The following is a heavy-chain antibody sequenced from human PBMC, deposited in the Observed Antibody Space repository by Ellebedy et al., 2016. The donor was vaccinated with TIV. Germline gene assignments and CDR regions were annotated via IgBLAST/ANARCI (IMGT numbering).Heavy chain of an antibody. D-gene: IGHD6-19*01. J-gene: IGHJ6*02. V-gene: IGHV1-8*01. Sequence: ASVKVSXXASGYTFTSYDINWVRQATGQGLEWMGWMNPNSGNTGYAQKFQGRVTMTRNTSISTAYMELSSLRSEDTAVYYCATSAVADVHYGMDVWGQGTTVTVSS. CDR3: ATSAVADVHYGMDV. CDR1: GYTFTSYD. CDR2: MNPNSGNT.